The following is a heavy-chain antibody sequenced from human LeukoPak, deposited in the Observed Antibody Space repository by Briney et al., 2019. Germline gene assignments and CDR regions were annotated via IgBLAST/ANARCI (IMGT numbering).Heavy chain of an antibody. CDR2: ISGSGGST. J-gene: IGHJ4*02. D-gene: IGHD6-19*01. CDR1: GFTFSSYG. Sequence: HPGGTLRLSCAASGFTFSSYGMSWVRQAPGKGLEWVSAISGSGGSTYYADAVKGRFTISRDNSKNTLYLQMNSLRGDDTAVYYCAKDSEAVAAPLGAADYWGQGTLVTVSS. CDR3: AKDSEAVAAPLGAADY. V-gene: IGHV3-23*01.